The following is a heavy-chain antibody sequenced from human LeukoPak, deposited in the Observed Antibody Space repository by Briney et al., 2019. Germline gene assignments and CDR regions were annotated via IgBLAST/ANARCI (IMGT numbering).Heavy chain of an antibody. CDR3: VSGDYGNY. Sequence: PGGSLRLSCAASGFTFSSYAMSWVRQAPGKGLDWVSAISDSGTSTYYADSVEGRFTVSRDNAKNTLFLQMNSLRVEDTALYYCVSGDYGNYWGQGTLVTVSS. V-gene: IGHV3-23*01. J-gene: IGHJ4*02. D-gene: IGHD4-17*01. CDR1: GFTFSSYA. CDR2: ISDSGTST.